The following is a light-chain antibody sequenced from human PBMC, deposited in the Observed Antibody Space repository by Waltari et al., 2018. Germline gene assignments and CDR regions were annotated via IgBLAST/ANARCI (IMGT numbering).Light chain of an antibody. CDR1: SSDVGGHNY. CDR3: SSYTSSSTRV. V-gene: IGLV2-14*03. CDR2: DVS. Sequence: QSTLTQPASVSGSPGQSITISCTGTSSDVGGHNYVSWYQQHPGKAPKLVIYDVSSRPSGVSSRFSGSKSGNTASLTIYGLQAEDEADYYCSSYTSSSTRVFGTGTRVTVL. J-gene: IGLJ1*01.